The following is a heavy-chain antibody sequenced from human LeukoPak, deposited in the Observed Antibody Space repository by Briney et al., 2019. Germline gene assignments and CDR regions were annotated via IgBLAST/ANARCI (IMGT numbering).Heavy chain of an antibody. CDR3: ASSSGYSPRYYYYGMDV. CDR2: ISAYNGNT. Sequence: ASVKVSCKASGYTFTSYGISWVRQAPGQGLEWMGWISAYNGNTNYAQKLQGRATMTTDTSTSTAYMELRSLRSDDTAVYYCASSSGYSPRYYYYGMDVWGQGTTVTVSS. D-gene: IGHD3-22*01. V-gene: IGHV1-18*01. CDR1: GYTFTSYG. J-gene: IGHJ6*02.